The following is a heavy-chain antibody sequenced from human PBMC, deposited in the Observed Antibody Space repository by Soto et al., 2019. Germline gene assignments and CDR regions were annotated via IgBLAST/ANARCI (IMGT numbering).Heavy chain of an antibody. CDR1: GFKFNDYN. CDR2: ISNSDNKM. CDR3: ARPSGAITRFRFVKRYFDY. V-gene: IGHV3-21*01. Sequence: PGGSLRLSCAASGFKFNDYNMDWVRQAPGKGLEWVASISNSDNKMSYGNSVKGRFTISRDNAKNSLFLQMNSLRVEDTGVYYCARPSGAITRFRFVKRYFDYWSQRSLVTVSS. J-gene: IGHJ4*02. D-gene: IGHD3-10*01.